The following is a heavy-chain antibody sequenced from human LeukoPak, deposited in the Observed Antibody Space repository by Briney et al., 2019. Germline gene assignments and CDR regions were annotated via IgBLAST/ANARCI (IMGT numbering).Heavy chain of an antibody. CDR1: GFTFTTYW. J-gene: IGHJ5*02. V-gene: IGHV3-7*01. D-gene: IGHD3-10*01. CDR3: ARPLMYYYGSETYFWFDP. Sequence: GSLTLSCAASGFTFTTYWMGWVRQAPGKGLEWVANIKQDGSEQYYVDSVKGRFTISRDNAKNSLSLQMNSLRAEDTAVYYCARPLMYYYGSETYFWFDPWGQGTLVTVSS. CDR2: IKQDGSEQ.